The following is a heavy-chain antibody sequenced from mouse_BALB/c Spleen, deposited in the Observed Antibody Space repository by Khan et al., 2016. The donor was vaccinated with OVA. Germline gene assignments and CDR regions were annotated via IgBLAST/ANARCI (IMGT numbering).Heavy chain of an antibody. Sequence: QIQLVQSGPELKQPGETVKISCKASGYTFTNYGMNWVQQSPGKALKWMGWINTYTGAPTYADDFKGRFAFSLETSARTAYLQINNLKNDDTATDFCASPPNFSYTLDYWGQGTSVTVSA. CDR3: ASPPNFSYTLDY. V-gene: IGHV9-3-1*01. CDR1: GYTFTNYG. J-gene: IGHJ4*01. D-gene: IGHD4-1*02. CDR2: INTYTGAP.